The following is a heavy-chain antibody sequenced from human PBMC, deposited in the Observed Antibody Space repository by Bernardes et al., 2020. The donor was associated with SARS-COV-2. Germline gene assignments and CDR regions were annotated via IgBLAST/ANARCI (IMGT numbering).Heavy chain of an antibody. V-gene: IGHV3-33*01. CDR1: GFTFSPYG. CDR2: ISHVGNNE. Sequence: GGSLRLSCAASGFTFSPYGMHWVRQAPGKGLDWAAFISHVGNNEYYADSVKGRFTISRDNSKNMIYLQMNSLRAEDSSVYYCARDGISGIDYWGQGTLVTVSS. J-gene: IGHJ4*02. D-gene: IGHD1-20*01. CDR3: ARDGISGIDY.